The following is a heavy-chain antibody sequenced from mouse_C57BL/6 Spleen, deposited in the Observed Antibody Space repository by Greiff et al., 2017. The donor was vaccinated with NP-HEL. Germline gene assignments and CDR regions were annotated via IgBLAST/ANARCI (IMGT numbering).Heavy chain of an antibody. V-gene: IGHV5-12*01. J-gene: IGHJ2*01. Sequence: EVKLVESGGGLVQPGGSLKLSCAASGFTFSDYYMYWVRQTPEKRLEWVAYISNGGGSTYYPDTVKGRFTISRDNAKNTLYLQMSRLKSEDTAMYYCARRERGYFDYWGQSTTLTVSS. CDR2: ISNGGGST. CDR1: GFTFSDYY. CDR3: ARRERGYFDY.